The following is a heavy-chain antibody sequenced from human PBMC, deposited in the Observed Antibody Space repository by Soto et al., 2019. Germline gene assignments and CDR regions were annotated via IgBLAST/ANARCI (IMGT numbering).Heavy chain of an antibody. D-gene: IGHD2-2*01. J-gene: IGHJ5*02. V-gene: IGHV4-34*01. CDR1: GESFSGYY. CDR3: ARDGFCTSTTCRVGRWFYP. Sequence: XETLSLTCVVYGESFSGYYCRCFLQYPGRGLQWIGGINYRGSTNYNPSLESRVTISVDTSKNQFSLKLPSVTAADTAMYYCARDGFCTSTTCRVGRWFYPWGQGTLVTVSS. CDR2: INYRGST.